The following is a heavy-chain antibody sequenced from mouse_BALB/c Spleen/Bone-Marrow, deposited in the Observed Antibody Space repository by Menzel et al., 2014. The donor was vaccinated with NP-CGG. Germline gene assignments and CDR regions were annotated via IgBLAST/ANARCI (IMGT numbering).Heavy chain of an antibody. V-gene: IGHV2-9*02. J-gene: IGHJ4*01. CDR3: ARPYYGLYAMDY. CDR2: IWAGGST. D-gene: IGHD1-2*01. Sequence: VQRVESGPGLVSPSQSLSIPCTVSGFSLTNYGVHWVRQPPGKGLEWLGVIWAGGSTNYNSALMSRLSISKDNSKSQVFLKMNSLQTDDTAMYYCARPYYGLYAMDYWVKEPQSPSP. CDR1: GFSLTNYG.